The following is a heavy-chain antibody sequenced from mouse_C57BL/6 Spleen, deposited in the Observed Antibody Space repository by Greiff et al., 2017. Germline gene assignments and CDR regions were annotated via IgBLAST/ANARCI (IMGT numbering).Heavy chain of an antibody. V-gene: IGHV1-81*01. CDR3: TTSLTPFAY. CDR2: IYPRSGNT. J-gene: IGHJ3*01. CDR1: GYTFTSYG. Sequence: VQLQQSGAELARPGASVKLSCKASGYTFTSYGISWVKQRPGQGLEWIGEIYPRSGNTNYNEKFKGKATLTADKSSSTAYMGLRSLTSDDTAVYYCTTSLTPFAYWGQGTLVTVSA. D-gene: IGHD1-1*01.